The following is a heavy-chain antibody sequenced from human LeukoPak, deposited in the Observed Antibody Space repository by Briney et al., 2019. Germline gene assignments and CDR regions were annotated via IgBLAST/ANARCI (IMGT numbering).Heavy chain of an antibody. V-gene: IGHV4-34*01. Sequence: SETLSLTCAVCGGSFSGYYWSWIRQPPGKGLEWIGEINHSGSTNYNPSLKSRVTISVDTSKNQFSLKLSSVTAADTAVYYCARDGDVDTAMVFDYWGQGTLVTVSS. CDR2: INHSGST. J-gene: IGHJ4*02. CDR3: ARDGDVDTAMVFDY. CDR1: GGSFSGYY. D-gene: IGHD5-18*01.